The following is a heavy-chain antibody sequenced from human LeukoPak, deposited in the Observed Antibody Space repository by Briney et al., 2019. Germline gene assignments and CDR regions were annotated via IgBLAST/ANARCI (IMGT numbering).Heavy chain of an antibody. V-gene: IGHV4-59*01. CDR1: GGPISSYY. J-gene: IGHJ4*02. CDR2: IYYSGST. Sequence: KTSETLSLTCTVSGGPISSYYWSWIRQPPGKGLEWIGYIYYSGSTNYNPSLKSRVTISVETYKNEFSLKLRSVTAADTAVYYCARVTGYRIEDYFDYWGQGTLVTVSS. CDR3: ARVTGYRIEDYFDY. D-gene: IGHD6-13*01.